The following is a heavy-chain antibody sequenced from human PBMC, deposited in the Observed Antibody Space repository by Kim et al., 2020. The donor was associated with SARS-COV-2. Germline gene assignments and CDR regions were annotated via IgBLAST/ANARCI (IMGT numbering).Heavy chain of an antibody. D-gene: IGHD6-13*01. CDR1: GGSFSGYY. CDR2: INHSGST. Sequence: SETLSLTCAVYGGSFSGYYWSWIRQPQGKGLEWIGVINHSGSTNYNPSLWSRVTISVDTSKNQFSLKLSSVTAADTAVYYCARVGGSSWSGWFDPWGQGTLVTVSS. J-gene: IGHJ5*02. CDR3: ARVGGSSWSGWFDP. V-gene: IGHV4-34*01.